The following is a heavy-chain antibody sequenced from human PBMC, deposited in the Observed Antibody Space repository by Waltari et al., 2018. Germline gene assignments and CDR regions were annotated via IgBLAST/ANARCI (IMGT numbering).Heavy chain of an antibody. D-gene: IGHD2-21*02. CDR3: ARAVTGEDAFDM. V-gene: IGHV3-30-3*01. Sequence: QEQMVESGGGVVQPGRPLSLSCSISGFIFSNYAMNWVRQAPGKGLEVFAVISYDGSSQYYADSVKGRFSVSRDSFKNTVYLHMNGLRTEDTAVYYCARAVTGEDAFDMWGQGTMVTVSS. CDR2: ISYDGSSQ. CDR1: GFIFSNYA. J-gene: IGHJ3*02.